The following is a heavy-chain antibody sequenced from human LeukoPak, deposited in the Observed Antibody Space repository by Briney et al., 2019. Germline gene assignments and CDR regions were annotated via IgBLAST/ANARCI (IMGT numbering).Heavy chain of an antibody. CDR1: GVSISSSNW. D-gene: IGHD4-23*01. V-gene: IGHV4-4*02. Sequence: SGTLSLTCAVSGVSISSSNWWSWVRQPPGQGLEWIGEIYHSGSTNYNPSLKSRVTISVDKSKNQFSLKLSSVTAADTAVYYCARAAATVGDAFDIWGQGTMVTVSS. J-gene: IGHJ3*02. CDR3: ARAAATVGDAFDI. CDR2: IYHSGST.